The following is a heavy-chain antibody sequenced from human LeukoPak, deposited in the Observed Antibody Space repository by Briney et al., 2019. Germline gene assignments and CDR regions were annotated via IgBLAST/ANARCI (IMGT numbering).Heavy chain of an antibody. J-gene: IGHJ4*02. D-gene: IGHD3-3*01. V-gene: IGHV1-18*01. CDR3: ARENYDFWC. Sequence: ASVKVSCKASGYTFTSYGISWVRQAPGQGLEWMGWISAYNGNTNYAQKLQGRVTMTTDTSISTAYMELSRLRSDDTAVYYCARENYDFWCWGQGTLVTVSS. CDR1: GYTFTSYG. CDR2: ISAYNGNT.